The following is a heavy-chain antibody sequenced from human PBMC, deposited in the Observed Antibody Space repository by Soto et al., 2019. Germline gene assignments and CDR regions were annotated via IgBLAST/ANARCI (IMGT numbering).Heavy chain of an antibody. J-gene: IGHJ5*02. CDR3: ARGSRHDYYDSRGSRSWFDP. V-gene: IGHV3-21*01. CDR2: ISSSSSYI. CDR1: GFTFSSYS. Sequence: GGSLRLSCAASGFTFSSYSMNWVRQAPGKGLEWVSSISSSSSYIYYADSVKGRFTISRDNAKNSLYLQMNSLRAEDTAVYYCARGSRHDYYDSRGSRSWFDPWGQGTLVTVSS. D-gene: IGHD3-22*01.